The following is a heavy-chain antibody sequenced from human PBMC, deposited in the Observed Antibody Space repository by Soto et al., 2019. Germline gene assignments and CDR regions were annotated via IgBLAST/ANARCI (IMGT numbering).Heavy chain of an antibody. Sequence: SETLSLTCAVYGGSFSGYYWSWIRQPPGKGLEWIGEINHSGRTNYNPSLKSRVTISVDTSKNQFSLKLSSATAADTAVYYCARGVYNTIFGVVSLDYWGQGTLVTVSS. D-gene: IGHD3-3*01. CDR3: ARGVYNTIFGVVSLDY. CDR1: GGSFSGYY. V-gene: IGHV4-34*01. CDR2: INHSGRT. J-gene: IGHJ4*02.